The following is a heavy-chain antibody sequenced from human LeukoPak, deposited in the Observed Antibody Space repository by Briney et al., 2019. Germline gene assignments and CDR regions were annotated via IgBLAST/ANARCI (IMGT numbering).Heavy chain of an antibody. CDR3: AHSGYYSGQDAFDI. J-gene: IGHJ3*02. Sequence: SETLSLTCTVSGGSISSSSYYWGWIRQPPGKGLEWIGYIYYSGSTNYNPSLKSRVTISVDTSKNQFSLKLSSVTAADTAVYYCAHSGYYSGQDAFDIWGQGTMVTVSS. V-gene: IGHV4-61*05. CDR1: GGSISSSSYY. CDR2: IYYSGST. D-gene: IGHD3-22*01.